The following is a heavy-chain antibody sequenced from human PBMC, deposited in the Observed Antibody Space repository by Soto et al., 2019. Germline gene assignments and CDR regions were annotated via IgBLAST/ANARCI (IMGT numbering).Heavy chain of an antibody. Sequence: QVQLVQSGAEVKKPGASVKVSCKASGYTFTSYGISWVRQAPGQGLEWMGWISAYNGNTNYAQKLQGRVTMTTDTTTSTAYMELRSLRSDDTAVYYCARGQSYGSGSYYNEGDYFDYWGQGTLVTVSS. CDR2: ISAYNGNT. D-gene: IGHD3-10*01. J-gene: IGHJ4*02. CDR1: GYTFTSYG. CDR3: ARGQSYGSGSYYNEGDYFDY. V-gene: IGHV1-18*01.